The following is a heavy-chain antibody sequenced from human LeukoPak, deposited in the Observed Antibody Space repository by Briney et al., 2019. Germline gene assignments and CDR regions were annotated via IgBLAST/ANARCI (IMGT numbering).Heavy chain of an antibody. J-gene: IGHJ4*02. CDR1: GFTFSNYW. V-gene: IGHV3-74*01. Sequence: PGGSLRLSCAASGFTFSNYWMHWVRQAPGKGLVWVSRINSDGSSTDYADSVKGRFTISGDNAKNTLYLQMNSLRAEDTAVYYCARYSFPAWRSFDSWGQGTLVTVSP. CDR3: ARYSFPAWRSFDS. CDR2: INSDGSST. D-gene: IGHD2-15*01.